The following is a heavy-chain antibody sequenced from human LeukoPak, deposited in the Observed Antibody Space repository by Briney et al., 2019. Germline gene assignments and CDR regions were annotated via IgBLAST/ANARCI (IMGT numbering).Heavy chain of an antibody. CDR3: AKVSLNMVNDAFDI. J-gene: IGHJ3*02. CDR2: ISSSSTTI. Sequence: GGSLRLSCAASGFTFSSYSMNWVRQAPGKGLEWVSYISSSSTTIYYADSVKGRFTISRDNSKNTLYLQMNSLRAEDTAMYYCAKVSLNMVNDAFDIWGQGTMVSVSS. V-gene: IGHV3-48*01. CDR1: GFTFSSYS. D-gene: IGHD4/OR15-4a*01.